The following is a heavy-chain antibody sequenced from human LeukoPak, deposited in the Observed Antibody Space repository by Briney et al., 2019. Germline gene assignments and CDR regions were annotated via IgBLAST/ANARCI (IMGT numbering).Heavy chain of an antibody. V-gene: IGHV3-53*01. J-gene: IGHJ4*02. CDR3: ARTCSSGYDFDY. CDR1: GFTVSSNY. D-gene: IGHD3-22*01. CDR2: IYSGGST. Sequence: PGGSLRLSCAASGFTVSSNYMSWVRQAPGKGLEWVSVIYSGGSTYYADSVKGRFTISRGNAKNSLYLQMNSLRAEDTAVYYCARTCSSGYDFDYWGQGTLVTVSS.